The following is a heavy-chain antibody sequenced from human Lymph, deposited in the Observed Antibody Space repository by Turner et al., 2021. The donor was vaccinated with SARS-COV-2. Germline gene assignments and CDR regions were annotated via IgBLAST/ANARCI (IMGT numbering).Heavy chain of an antibody. D-gene: IGHD5-12*01. CDR1: GSTFSSGG. Sequence: VQLAESGGGVVQPGRFLRPSCAASGSTFSSGGMHWVRQGQGKGLELVAVIWYDGSNKSYADSVKGRFTISRDNSKKTLYLQMNSLGAEDTAVYYCARGGQWPTMALDYWGQGTLVTVSS. CDR2: IWYDGSNK. J-gene: IGHJ4*02. V-gene: IGHV3-33*01. CDR3: ARGGQWPTMALDY.